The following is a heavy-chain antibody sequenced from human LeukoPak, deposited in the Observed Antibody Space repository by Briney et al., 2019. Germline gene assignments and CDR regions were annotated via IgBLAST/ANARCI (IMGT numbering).Heavy chain of an antibody. Sequence: PSQTLSLTCTVSGGSISSGGYYWSWIRQPPGKGLEWIGYIYHSGSTYYNPSLKSRVTISVDRSKNQFSLKLSSVTAADAAVYYCARDPLPSSSSSNWFDPWGQGTLVTVSS. CDR3: ARDPLPSSSSSNWFDP. D-gene: IGHD6-6*01. J-gene: IGHJ5*02. CDR2: IYHSGST. V-gene: IGHV4-30-2*01. CDR1: GGSISSGGYY.